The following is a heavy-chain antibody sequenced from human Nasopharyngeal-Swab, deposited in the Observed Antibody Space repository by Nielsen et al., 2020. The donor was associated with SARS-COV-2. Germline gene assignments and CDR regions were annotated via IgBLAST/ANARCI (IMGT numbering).Heavy chain of an antibody. J-gene: IGHJ3*02. Sequence: WIRQPPGKALEWLAHIFSNDEKLYSTSLKTRLTISKDTSKNQGVLTMTNMDPVDTATYYCARTSTLTTYSSGWNDAFDIWGQGTMVTVSS. CDR3: ARTSTLTTYSSGWNDAFDI. V-gene: IGHV2-26*01. D-gene: IGHD6-19*01. CDR2: IFSNDEK.